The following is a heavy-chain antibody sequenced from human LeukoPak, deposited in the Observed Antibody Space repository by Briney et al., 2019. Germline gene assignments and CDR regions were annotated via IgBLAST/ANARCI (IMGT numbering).Heavy chain of an antibody. J-gene: IGHJ4*02. CDR1: GFTFSSYA. V-gene: IGHV3-30*04. Sequence: PGGSLRLSCAASGFTFSSYAMHWVRQAPGKGLEWVAVISYDGRNKYYADSVKGRFTISRDNSKNTLYLQMNSLRAEDTAVYYCARGREEWGLPTFDYWGQGTLVTVSS. CDR2: ISYDGRNK. CDR3: ARGREEWGLPTFDY. D-gene: IGHD1-26*01.